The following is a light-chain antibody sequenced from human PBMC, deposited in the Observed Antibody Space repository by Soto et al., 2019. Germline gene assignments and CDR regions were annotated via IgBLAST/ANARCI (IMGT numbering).Light chain of an antibody. CDR2: DAS. V-gene: IGKV3-11*01. CDR3: QQRLDWPPIT. Sequence: DIVLTQSPATLSLSPGERATLSCRASQSVSIYLTWYQQKPGQAPRLLIYDASNRAPGIPARFSGSGSGTDFTLTISSLEPEDFAVYYCQQRLDWPPITFGQGTRLEIK. J-gene: IGKJ5*01. CDR1: QSVSIY.